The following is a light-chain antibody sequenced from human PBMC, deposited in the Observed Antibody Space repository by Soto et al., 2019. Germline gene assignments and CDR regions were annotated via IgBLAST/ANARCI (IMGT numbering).Light chain of an antibody. CDR2: GAS. J-gene: IGKJ1*01. CDR3: QQYGSSRT. V-gene: IGKV3-20*01. Sequence: EIVLTQSPGTLSLSPGERATLSCRASHSVSSSYLAWYQQKPGQAPRLLIYGASSRATGIPDRFSGSGSGTDFTLTISRLEPEDFAVYYWQQYGSSRTFDQGTKVEIK. CDR1: HSVSSSY.